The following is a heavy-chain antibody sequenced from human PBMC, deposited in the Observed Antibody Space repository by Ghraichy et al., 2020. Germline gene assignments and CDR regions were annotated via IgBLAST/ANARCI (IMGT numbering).Heavy chain of an antibody. J-gene: IGHJ4*02. D-gene: IGHD2-15*01. CDR2: INPNSGDT. V-gene: IGHV1-2*02. CDR3: ARETCSGGSCLSDY. Sequence: ASVKVSCKASGYTFTGYYMHWVRQAPGQGLEWMGWINPNSGDTNYAQKFQGRVTMTRDTSISTAYMELSRLRSDDTAVYYCARETCSGGSCLSDYWGQGTLVTVSS. CDR1: GYTFTGYY.